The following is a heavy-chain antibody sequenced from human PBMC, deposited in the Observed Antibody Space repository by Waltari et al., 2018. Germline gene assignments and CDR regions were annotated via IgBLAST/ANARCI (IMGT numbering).Heavy chain of an antibody. CDR2: FYKSGTT. Sequence: QLQLQESGPGLVKPSDTLSLNFTVSLSSISNNNYYWGWVRQHPGKGLEWIGSFYKSGTTYYNPSLKSRVTISVDTSNNQFSLKLNSVTAADTAVYYCVRGYPDIVATISDYWGQGTLVIVSS. CDR3: VRGYPDIVATISDY. J-gene: IGHJ4*02. CDR1: LSSISNNNYY. V-gene: IGHV4-39*07. D-gene: IGHD5-12*01.